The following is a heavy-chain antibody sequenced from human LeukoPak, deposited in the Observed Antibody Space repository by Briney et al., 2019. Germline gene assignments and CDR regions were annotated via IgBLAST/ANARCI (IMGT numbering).Heavy chain of an antibody. J-gene: IGHJ2*01. D-gene: IGHD3-10*01. V-gene: IGHV3-48*04. CDR3: ARDGNGELWFGEPKSQGYFDL. CDR2: ISSSSSTI. CDR1: GFTFSSYS. Sequence: GGSLRLSCAASGFTFSSYSMNWVRQAPGKGLEWVSYISSSSSTIYYADSVKGRFTISRDNAKNSLYLQMNSLRAEDTAVYYCARDGNGELWFGEPKSQGYFDLWGRGTLVTVSS.